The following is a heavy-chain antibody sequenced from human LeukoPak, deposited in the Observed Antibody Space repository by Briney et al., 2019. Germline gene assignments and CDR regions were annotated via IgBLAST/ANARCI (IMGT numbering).Heavy chain of an antibody. V-gene: IGHV1-18*01. CDR1: GYTFASYG. CDR2: ISAYNGNT. Sequence: GASVKVSCKASGYTFASYGISWVRQAPGQGLEWMGWISAYNGNTNYAQKLQGRVTMTTDTSTSTDYMELRSLRSDDTAVYYCARAVAVRYRSGGSCYSWFDPWGQGTLVTVSS. J-gene: IGHJ5*02. D-gene: IGHD2-15*01. CDR3: ARAVAVRYRSGGSCYSWFDP.